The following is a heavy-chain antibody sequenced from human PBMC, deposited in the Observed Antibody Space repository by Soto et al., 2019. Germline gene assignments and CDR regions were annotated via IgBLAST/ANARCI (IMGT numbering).Heavy chain of an antibody. Sequence: VSGPTLVNPTQTLTLTCTFSGFSLSTSGMCVSWIRQPPGKALEWLALIDWDDDKYYSTSLKTRLTISKDTSKNQVVLTMTNMDPVDTATYYCARMFWGEDTAMDHYYYYGMDVWGQGTTVTVSS. CDR3: ARMFWGEDTAMDHYYYYGMDV. J-gene: IGHJ6*02. D-gene: IGHD5-18*01. CDR2: IDWDDDK. V-gene: IGHV2-70*01. CDR1: GFSLSTSGMC.